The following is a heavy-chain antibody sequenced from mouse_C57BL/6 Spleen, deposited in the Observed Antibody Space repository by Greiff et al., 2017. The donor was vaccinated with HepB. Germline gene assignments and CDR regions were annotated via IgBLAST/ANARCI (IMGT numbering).Heavy chain of an antibody. V-gene: IGHV1-82*01. D-gene: IGHD1-1*02. Sequence: VQLQQSGPELVKPGASVKISCKASGYAFSSSWMNWVKQRPGKGLEWIGRIYPGDGDTNYNGKFKGKATLTADKSSSTAYMQLSSLTSEDSAVYFCARGVGSWDRFAYWGQGTLVTVSA. J-gene: IGHJ3*01. CDR2: IYPGDGDT. CDR3: ARGVGSWDRFAY. CDR1: GYAFSSSW.